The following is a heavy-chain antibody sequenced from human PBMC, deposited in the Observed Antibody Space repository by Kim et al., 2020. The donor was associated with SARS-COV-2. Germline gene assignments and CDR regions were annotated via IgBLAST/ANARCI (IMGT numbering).Heavy chain of an antibody. CDR1: GGSVSSGSYY. CDR3: ARDYGDYPYYYYYGMDV. D-gene: IGHD4-17*01. V-gene: IGHV4-61*01. J-gene: IGHJ6*02. Sequence: SETLSLTCTVSGGSVSSGSYYWSWIRQPPGKGLEWIGYIYYSGSTNYNPSLKSRVTISVDTSKNQFSLKLSSVTAADTAVYYCARDYGDYPYYYYYGMDVWGQGTTVTVSS. CDR2: IYYSGST.